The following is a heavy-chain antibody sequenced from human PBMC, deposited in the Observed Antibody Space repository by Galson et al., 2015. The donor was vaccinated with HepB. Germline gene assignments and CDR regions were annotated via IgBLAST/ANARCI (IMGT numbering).Heavy chain of an antibody. V-gene: IGHV3-48*01. J-gene: IGHJ6*02. CDR2: ISSSSSTI. CDR1: GFTFSSYS. D-gene: IGHD3-16*01. Sequence: SLRLSCAASGFTFSSYSMNWVRQAPGKGLEWVSYISSSSSTIYYADSVKGRFTISRDNAKNSLYLQMNSLRAEDTAVYYCARVESFWGSYYYGMDVWGQGTTVTVSS. CDR3: ARVESFWGSYYYGMDV.